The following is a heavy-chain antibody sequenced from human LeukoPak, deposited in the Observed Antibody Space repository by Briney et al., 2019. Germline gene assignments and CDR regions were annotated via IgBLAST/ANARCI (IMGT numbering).Heavy chain of an antibody. D-gene: IGHD1-1*01. Sequence: PGGSLRLSCAASEFIVSSNYMNWVRRAPGKGLEWVSVIYRDGSTYYTDSVKGRFTISRDNAKNSLYLQMNSLRAEDAAVYYCASVLPRTGYFDYWGQGTLVTVSS. CDR2: IYRDGST. CDR3: ASVLPRTGYFDY. V-gene: IGHV3-53*01. J-gene: IGHJ4*02. CDR1: EFIVSSNY.